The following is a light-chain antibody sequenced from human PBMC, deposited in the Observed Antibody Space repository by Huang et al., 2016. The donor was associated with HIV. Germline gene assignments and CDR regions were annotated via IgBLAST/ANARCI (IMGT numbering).Light chain of an antibody. J-gene: IGKJ4*01. CDR1: QDINNQ. Sequence: DIQMTQSPSSLSASVGDRVTITCQASQDINNQLNWYQQKPGKAPSLLIYDASNLETGGPSRFSGSGSGTDFIFTIRSLQPDDFATYYCQHYNNLTPFTFGGGTKVEIK. V-gene: IGKV1-33*01. CDR3: QHYNNLTPFT. CDR2: DAS.